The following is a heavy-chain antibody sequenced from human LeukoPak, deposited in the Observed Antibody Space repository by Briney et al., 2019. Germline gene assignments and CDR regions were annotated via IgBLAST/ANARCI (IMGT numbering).Heavy chain of an antibody. CDR3: ARGGSLGY. J-gene: IGHJ4*02. CDR2: ISSSGSAI. V-gene: IGHV3-48*04. CDR1: GFTFSAHP. D-gene: IGHD6-19*01. Sequence: GGSLRLSCAASGFTFSAHPMNWVRQAPGKGLEWVSKISSSGSAIYYADSVKGRFTISRDNAKSSLYLQMNSLRVEDTAVYYCARGGSLGYWGQGTLVTVSS.